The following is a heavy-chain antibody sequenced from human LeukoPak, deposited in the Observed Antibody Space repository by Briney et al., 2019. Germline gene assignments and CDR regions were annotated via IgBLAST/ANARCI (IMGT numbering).Heavy chain of an antibody. CDR1: GDSISSSDHY. D-gene: IGHD1-1*01. V-gene: IGHV4-39*07. J-gene: IGHJ4*02. CDR2: MYHSGST. CDR3: ARAQYQNWYGKFDY. Sequence: SETLSLTCTLSGDSISSSDHYWVWIRQSPGKGLEWIGSMYHSGSTYYNPSLKSRVTISVDTTKNQFSLKLSSVTAADTAVYYCARAQYQNWYGKFDYWGQGTLVSVSS.